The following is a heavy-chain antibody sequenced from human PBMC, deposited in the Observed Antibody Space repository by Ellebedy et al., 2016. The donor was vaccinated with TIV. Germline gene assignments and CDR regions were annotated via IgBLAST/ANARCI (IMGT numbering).Heavy chain of an antibody. CDR1: GYTFTSYD. CDR3: ARAQRGSGVFDY. D-gene: IGHD3-10*01. Sequence: ASVKVSXXASGYTFTSYDINWVRQATGQGLEWMGWINPNSGGTNYAQKFQGWVTMTRDTSISTAYMELSRLRSDDTAVYYCARAQRGSGVFDYWGQGTLVTVSS. CDR2: INPNSGGT. V-gene: IGHV1-2*04. J-gene: IGHJ4*02.